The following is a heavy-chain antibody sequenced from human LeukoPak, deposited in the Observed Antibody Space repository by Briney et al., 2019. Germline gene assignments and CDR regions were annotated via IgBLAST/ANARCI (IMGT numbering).Heavy chain of an antibody. CDR1: GFTFSTYE. J-gene: IGHJ6*03. Sequence: GGSLRLSFAASGFTFSTYEMNWVRQAPGKGLEWVSYVTDSGRTIYYADSVKGRFTISRDNAKNSLFLQMNSLRAEDTAVYYCARGEVVTASLPDYFYYYMDVWGKGTTVTISS. CDR3: ARGEVVTASLPDYFYYYMDV. D-gene: IGHD2-21*02. V-gene: IGHV3-48*03. CDR2: VTDSGRTI.